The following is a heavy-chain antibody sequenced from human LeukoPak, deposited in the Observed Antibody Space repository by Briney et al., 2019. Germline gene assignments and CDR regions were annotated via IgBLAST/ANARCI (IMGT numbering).Heavy chain of an antibody. D-gene: IGHD2-21*01. CDR1: GFSFGNYA. J-gene: IGHJ5*01. V-gene: IGHV3-23*01. CDR3: VKDPRDTYGTNWFVS. CDR2: ISGTGGAT. Sequence: GGSLRLSCVASGFSFGNYAMSWVRQAPGKGLQWVSQISGTGGATWYAGFARDRFTISRDNSEKTLYLQMSGLRVEDTAMYYCVKDPRDTYGTNWFVSWGQGTLLIVSS.